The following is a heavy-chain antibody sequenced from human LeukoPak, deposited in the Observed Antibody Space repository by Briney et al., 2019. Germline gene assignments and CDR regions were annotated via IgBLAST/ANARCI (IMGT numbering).Heavy chain of an antibody. CDR3: ATEELERGWAYFDY. J-gene: IGHJ4*02. Sequence: ASVKVSCKVSGYTLTELSMHWVRQAPGKGLEWMGGFDPEDGETIYAQKFQGRVTMTEDTSTDTAYMELSSLGSEDTAVYYCATEELERGWAYFDYWGQGTLVTVSS. V-gene: IGHV1-24*01. CDR1: GYTLTELS. D-gene: IGHD1-1*01. CDR2: FDPEDGET.